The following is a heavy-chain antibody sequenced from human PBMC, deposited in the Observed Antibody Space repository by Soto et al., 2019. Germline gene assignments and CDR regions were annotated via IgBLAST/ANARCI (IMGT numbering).Heavy chain of an antibody. CDR2: ISAYNGNT. Sequence: ASVKVSCKASGYTFTSYGISWVRQAPGQGLEWMGWISAYNGNTHYAQEFQGRVTVTTDTSTSTAYMELRSLRSDDTAVYYCAREPDNGYYGMDVWGQGTTVTVSS. CDR3: AREPDNGYYGMDV. CDR1: GYTFTSYG. V-gene: IGHV1-18*01. D-gene: IGHD2-8*01. J-gene: IGHJ6*02.